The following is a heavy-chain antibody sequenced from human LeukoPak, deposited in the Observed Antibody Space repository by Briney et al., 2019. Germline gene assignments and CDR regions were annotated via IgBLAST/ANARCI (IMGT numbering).Heavy chain of an antibody. V-gene: IGHV3-23*01. CDR3: AKERRYYDRPFLLDY. Sequence: PGGSLRLSCAASGFTFSSYSMNWVRQAPGKGLEWVSAISGSGDSTYYADSVKGRFTISRDNSKNTLYLQMNSLRAEDTAVYYCAKERRYYDRPFLLDYWGQGTLVTVSS. CDR1: GFTFSSYS. CDR2: ISGSGDST. D-gene: IGHD3-22*01. J-gene: IGHJ4*02.